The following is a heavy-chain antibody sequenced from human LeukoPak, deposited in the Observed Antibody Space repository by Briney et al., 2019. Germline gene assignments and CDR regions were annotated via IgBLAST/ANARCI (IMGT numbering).Heavy chain of an antibody. Sequence: QTGGSLRLSCAASGFTFSSYGMHWVRQAPGKGLEWVAFIRFDGSYKYYADSVKGRFTISRDNSKNTLYLQMNSLRAEDTAVYYCARSDQHYYGSGSYPVHTDYWGQGTLVTVSS. CDR1: GFTFSSYG. V-gene: IGHV3-30*02. D-gene: IGHD3-10*01. CDR2: IRFDGSYK. CDR3: ARSDQHYYGSGSYPVHTDY. J-gene: IGHJ4*02.